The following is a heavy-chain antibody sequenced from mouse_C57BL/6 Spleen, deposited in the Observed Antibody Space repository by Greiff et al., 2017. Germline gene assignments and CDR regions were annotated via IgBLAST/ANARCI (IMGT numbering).Heavy chain of an antibody. D-gene: IGHD2-4*01. V-gene: IGHV1-15*01. J-gene: IGHJ4*01. Sequence: QVQLQQSGAELVRPGASVTLSCKASGYTFTDYEMHWVKQTPVHGLEWIGAIDPETGGTAYNQKFKGKAILTADKSSSTAYMELRSLTSEDSAVYYCTRSGYDYEDGARDYWGQGTSVTVSS. CDR3: TRSGYDYEDGARDY. CDR1: GYTFTDYE. CDR2: IDPETGGT.